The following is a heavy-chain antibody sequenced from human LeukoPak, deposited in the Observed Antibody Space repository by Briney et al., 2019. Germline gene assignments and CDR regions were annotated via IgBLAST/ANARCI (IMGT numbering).Heavy chain of an antibody. Sequence: ASVKVSCKASGYTFTSYDINWVRQATGQGLEWMGWMNPNSGNTGYAQKFQGRVTMTRNTSISTAYMELSSLRSEDTAVYYCVGTRSSGWSGETWGQGTLVTVSS. J-gene: IGHJ5*02. D-gene: IGHD6-19*01. CDR2: MNPNSGNT. CDR1: GYTFTSYD. CDR3: VGTRSSGWSGET. V-gene: IGHV1-8*01.